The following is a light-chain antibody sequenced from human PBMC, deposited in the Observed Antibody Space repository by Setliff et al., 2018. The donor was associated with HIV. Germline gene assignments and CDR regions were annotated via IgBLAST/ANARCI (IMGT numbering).Light chain of an antibody. Sequence: LTQPRSVSGSPGQSVTISCTGTSSDIGAYNYVSWYQQHPGKAPKLMIYEVSKRPSGVPDRFSGSKSGNTASLTVSGLQAEDEADYYCSSYGGNNNKVFGTGTKVTVL. CDR1: SSDIGAYNY. CDR3: SSYGGNNNKV. V-gene: IGLV2-8*01. J-gene: IGLJ1*01. CDR2: EVS.